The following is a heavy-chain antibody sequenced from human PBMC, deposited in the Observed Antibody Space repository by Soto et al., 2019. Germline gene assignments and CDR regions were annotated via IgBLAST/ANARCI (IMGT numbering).Heavy chain of an antibody. Sequence: PSETLSLTCTVSGGSISSSSYYWGWIRQPPGKGLEWIGYIYYSGSTYYNPSLKSRVTISVDTSKNQFSLKLSSVTAADTAVYYCASNRARDDAFDIWGQGTMVTVSS. CDR3: ASNRARDDAFDI. CDR2: IYYSGST. CDR1: GGSISSSSYY. J-gene: IGHJ3*02. V-gene: IGHV4-30-4*08.